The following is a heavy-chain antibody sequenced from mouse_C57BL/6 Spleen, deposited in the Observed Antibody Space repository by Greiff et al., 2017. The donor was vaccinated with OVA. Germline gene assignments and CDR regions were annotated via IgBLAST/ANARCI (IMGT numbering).Heavy chain of an antibody. CDR3: ARGGGYYDY. CDR1: GYTFTDYY. CDR2: INPYNGGT. J-gene: IGHJ2*01. Sequence: EVKLEESGPVLVKPGASVKMSCKASGYTFTDYYMNWVKQSHGKSLEWIGVINPYNGGTSYNQKFKGKATLTVDKSSSTAYMELNSLTSEDSAVYYCARGGGYYDYWGQGTTLTVSS. D-gene: IGHD2-3*01. V-gene: IGHV1-19*01.